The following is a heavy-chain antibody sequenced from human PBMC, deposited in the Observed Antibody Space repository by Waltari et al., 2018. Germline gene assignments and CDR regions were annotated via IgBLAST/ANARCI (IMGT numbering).Heavy chain of an antibody. V-gene: IGHV4-38-2*01. CDR2: IYHSGST. Sequence: QVQLQESGPGLVKPSETLSLTCAVSGYSISSGYYWGWIRQPPGKGLEWIGSIYHSGSTYYNPSLKSRFTISVDTSKNQFSLKLSSVTAADTAVYYCARSRLYGDDDDGAFDIWGQGTMVTVSS. D-gene: IGHD4-17*01. J-gene: IGHJ3*02. CDR3: ARSRLYGDDDDGAFDI. CDR1: GYSISSGYY.